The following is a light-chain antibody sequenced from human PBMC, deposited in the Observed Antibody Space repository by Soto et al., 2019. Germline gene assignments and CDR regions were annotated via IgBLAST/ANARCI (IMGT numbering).Light chain of an antibody. V-gene: IGLV1-44*01. J-gene: IGLJ2*01. Sequence: QSVLTQPPSASGTPGRRVTISCSGSSSNIGSNTVNWYQQLPGTAPRLLIYNNNQRPSGVPDRVSGSKSGTSASLAISGLQSEDEADYYCAAWDDSLNGRVVFGGGTKLTVL. CDR2: NNN. CDR3: AAWDDSLNGRVV. CDR1: SSNIGSNT.